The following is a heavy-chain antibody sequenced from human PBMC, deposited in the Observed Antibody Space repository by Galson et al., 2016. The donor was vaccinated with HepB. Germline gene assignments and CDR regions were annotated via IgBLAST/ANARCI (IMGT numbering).Heavy chain of an antibody. V-gene: IGHV3-21*01. D-gene: IGHD3-16*01. J-gene: IGHJ4*02. CDR2: ISYSSSYM. CDR1: GFTFSIYA. CDR3: ARDRGGGAPKLVIFDY. Sequence: SLRLSCAASGFTFSIYAMVWVRQAPGKGLEWISSISYSSSYMPYADAVKGRFTISRDNAKNSLYLQMNSLGAEDTAVYFCARDRGGGAPKLVIFDYWGQGTLVTVSS.